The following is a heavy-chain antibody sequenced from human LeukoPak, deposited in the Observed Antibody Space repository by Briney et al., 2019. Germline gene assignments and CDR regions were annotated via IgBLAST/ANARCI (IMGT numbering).Heavy chain of an antibody. V-gene: IGHV3-74*01. CDR3: ARAVGGSLVWFDP. CDR2: INDDGNDA. CDR1: GVTFSSYW. J-gene: IGHJ5*02. Sequence: GGSLRLSCAASGVTFSSYWMHWVRQPPGKGLVWVSRINDDGNDAFYPDSVKGRFTISRDNAKNTLYLQMNSLRAEDTALYYCARAVGGSLVWFDPWGRGTLVTVSS. D-gene: IGHD1-26*01.